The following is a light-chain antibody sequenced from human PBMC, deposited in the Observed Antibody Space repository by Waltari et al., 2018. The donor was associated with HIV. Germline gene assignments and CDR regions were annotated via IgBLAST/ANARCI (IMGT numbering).Light chain of an antibody. J-gene: IGKJ1*01. CDR2: ATS. V-gene: IGKV3-20*01. CDR3: QHGRT. CDR1: QSVSTSY. Sequence: ELVLTQSPGTLSLSPGEKATLSCRARQSVSTSYLAWYQHKRGQAPRLLMYATSTRATGIADRFSGSGSETDFTLIIKRLEPDDFAVYYCQHGRTFGQGTKVEIK.